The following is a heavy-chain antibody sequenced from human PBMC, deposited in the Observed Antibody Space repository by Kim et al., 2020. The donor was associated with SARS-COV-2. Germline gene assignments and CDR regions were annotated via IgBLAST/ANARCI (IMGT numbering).Heavy chain of an antibody. CDR3: TRAVRTYYYDSSGYGDY. CDR2: IRSKAYGGTT. Sequence: GGSLRLSCTASGFTFGDYAMSWFRQAPGKGLEWVGFIRSKAYGGTTEYAASVKGRFTISRDDSKSIAYLQMNSLKTEDTAVYYCTRAVRTYYYDSSGYGDYWGQGTLVTVSS. J-gene: IGHJ4*02. CDR1: GFTFGDYA. D-gene: IGHD3-22*01. V-gene: IGHV3-49*03.